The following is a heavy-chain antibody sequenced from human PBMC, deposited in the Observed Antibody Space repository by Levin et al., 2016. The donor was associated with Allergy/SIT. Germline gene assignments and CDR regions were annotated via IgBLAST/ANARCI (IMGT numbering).Heavy chain of an antibody. D-gene: IGHD3-10*01. V-gene: IGHV4-59*01. CDR1: GGSISSYY. CDR3: ARERRGMVRGVITSPFDY. Sequence: GSLRLSCTVSGGSISSYYWSWIRQPPGKGLEWIGYIYYSGSTNYNPSLKSRVTISVDTSKNQFSLKLSSVTAADTAVYYCARERRGMVRGVITSPFDYWGQGTLVTVSS. CDR2: IYYSGST. J-gene: IGHJ4*02.